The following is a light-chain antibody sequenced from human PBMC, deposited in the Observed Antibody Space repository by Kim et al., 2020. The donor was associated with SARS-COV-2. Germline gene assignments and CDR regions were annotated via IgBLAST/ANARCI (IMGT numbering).Light chain of an antibody. CDR1: QSVTSSF. CDR2: DAS. Sequence: YPGERATLTCRASQSVTSSFLAWYQQKPGEAPRLLIYDASRRASGIADRFSGRGSGTDFTLTISRLQPEDSAVYYCQKYGELPLTFGGGTKVDIK. J-gene: IGKJ4*01. V-gene: IGKV3-20*01. CDR3: QKYGELPLT.